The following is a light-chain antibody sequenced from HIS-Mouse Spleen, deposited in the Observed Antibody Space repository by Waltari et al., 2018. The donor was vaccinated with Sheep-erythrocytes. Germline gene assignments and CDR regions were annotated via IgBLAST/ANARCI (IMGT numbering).Light chain of an antibody. V-gene: IGLV1-44*01. CDR3: AAWDDSLNGVV. J-gene: IGLJ2*01. Sequence: QSVLTQPPSASGTPGHRVTISCSGSRSNLGRNTVNWYQQLPGTAPKLLIYSNNQRPSGVPDRFSGSKSGTSASLAISGLQSEDEADYYCAAWDDSLNGVVFGGGTKLTVL. CDR1: RSNLGRNT. CDR2: SNN.